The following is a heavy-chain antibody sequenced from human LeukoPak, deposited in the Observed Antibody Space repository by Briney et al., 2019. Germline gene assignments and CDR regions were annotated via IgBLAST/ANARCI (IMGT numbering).Heavy chain of an antibody. V-gene: IGHV3-21*01. CDR1: GFSFNSYT. CDR2: ISPVSSYT. CDR3: VRDVSRRIGMDV. Sequence: GGSLRLSCLASGFSFNSYTMNWVREAPGKGLEWVSTISPVSSYTWYAESVKGRFTISRANPKNSLYFQMDSLSAEDTAVYYCVRDVSRRIGMDVWGQGTTVTVSS. J-gene: IGHJ6*02. D-gene: IGHD2/OR15-2a*01.